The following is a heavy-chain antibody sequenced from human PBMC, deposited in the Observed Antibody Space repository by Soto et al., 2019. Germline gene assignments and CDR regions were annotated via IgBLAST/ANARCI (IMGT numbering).Heavy chain of an antibody. V-gene: IGHV3-23*01. J-gene: IGHJ6*03. Sequence: GGSLRLSCAASGFTFSSYAMSWVRQAPGKGLEWVSAISGSGGSTYYADSVKGRCTISRDNSKNTLYLQMNSLRAEDTAVYYCAKDLEAAAGTFYYYYYMDVWGKGTTVTVSS. CDR2: ISGSGGST. CDR3: AKDLEAAAGTFYYYYYMDV. CDR1: GFTFSSYA. D-gene: IGHD6-13*01.